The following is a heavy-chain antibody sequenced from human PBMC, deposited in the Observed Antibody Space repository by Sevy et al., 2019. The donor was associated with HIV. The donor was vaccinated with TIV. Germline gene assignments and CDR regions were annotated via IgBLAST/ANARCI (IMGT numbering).Heavy chain of an antibody. Sequence: GGSLRLSCAASGFTFSNYWMSWVRQAPGKGLECVANINQDGSEKYYLDSVKGRFIVSRDNAKNSLYLQMNSLRAEDSAVYYRARVEITSPNPNYFDSWGQGTLVTVSS. CDR3: ARVEITSPNPNYFDS. J-gene: IGHJ4*02. CDR1: GFTFSNYW. D-gene: IGHD1-1*01. CDR2: INQDGSEK. V-gene: IGHV3-7*03.